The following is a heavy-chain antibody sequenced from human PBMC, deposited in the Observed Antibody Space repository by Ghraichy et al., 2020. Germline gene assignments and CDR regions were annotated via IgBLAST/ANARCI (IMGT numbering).Heavy chain of an antibody. CDR1: GGSISSGDYY. J-gene: IGHJ4*02. Sequence: SETLSLTCTVSGGSISSGDYYWSWIRQPPGKGLEWIGYIYYSGSTYYNPSLKSRVTISVDTSKNQFSLKLSSVTAADTAVYYCAKLPVYTAMSEAPDASFDYWGQGTLVTVSS. CDR2: IYYSGST. CDR3: AKLPVYTAMSEAPDASFDY. D-gene: IGHD5-18*01. V-gene: IGHV4-30-4*01.